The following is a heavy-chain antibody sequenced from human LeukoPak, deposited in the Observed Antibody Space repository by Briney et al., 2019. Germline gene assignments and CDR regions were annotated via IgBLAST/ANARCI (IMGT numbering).Heavy chain of an antibody. V-gene: IGHV4-34*01. CDR3: ARVDGVIAPGGFDY. D-gene: IGHD3-16*02. CDR1: GGSFSGYY. J-gene: IGHJ4*02. CDR2: INHSGST. Sequence: SETLSLTCAVYGGSFSGYYWSWIRQPPGKGLEWIGEINHSGSTNYNPSLKSRVTISVDTSKNQFSLKLSSVTAADTAVYYCARVDGVIAPGGFDYWGQGTLVTVSS.